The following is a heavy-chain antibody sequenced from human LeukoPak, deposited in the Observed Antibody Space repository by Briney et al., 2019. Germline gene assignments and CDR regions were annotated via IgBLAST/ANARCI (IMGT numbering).Heavy chain of an antibody. CDR3: AKTFYTQYFGEVFDY. Sequence: PGGSLRLSCAASGFGFSNYAVHWVRQAPGKGLDWVAAISYDGSNEHYADSVKGRFTISRDNSKTTLFLQMNSLRAEDTAVYYCAKTFYTQYFGEVFDYWGQGTLVTVSS. CDR1: GFGFSNYA. J-gene: IGHJ4*02. V-gene: IGHV3-30*04. D-gene: IGHD3-10*01. CDR2: ISYDGSNE.